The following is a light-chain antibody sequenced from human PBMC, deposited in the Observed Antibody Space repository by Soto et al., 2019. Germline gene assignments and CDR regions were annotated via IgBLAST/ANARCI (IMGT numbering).Light chain of an antibody. Sequence: EVVLTQSPGTLSLSPGERATLSCGASQSVGSSDLAWYQQKPGQAPRLLIYGASTRATGIPDRFSGSGSGTEYTLTISRLEPVDFAVYYCQQYINSPWTFGQGTKVAI. V-gene: IGKV3-20*01. CDR1: QSVGSSD. CDR3: QQYINSPWT. J-gene: IGKJ1*01. CDR2: GAS.